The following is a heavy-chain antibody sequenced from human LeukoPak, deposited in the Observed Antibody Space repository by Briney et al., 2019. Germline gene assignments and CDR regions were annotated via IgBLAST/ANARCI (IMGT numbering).Heavy chain of an antibody. J-gene: IGHJ4*02. Sequence: GASVKVSCKASGYTFTGYYMHWVRQAPGQGLEWMGIINPSGGSTSYAQKFQGRVTMTRDTSTSTVYMELSSLRSEDTAVYYCARIDIVATEPDYWGQGTLVTVSS. D-gene: IGHD5-12*01. V-gene: IGHV1-46*01. CDR1: GYTFTGYY. CDR3: ARIDIVATEPDY. CDR2: INPSGGST.